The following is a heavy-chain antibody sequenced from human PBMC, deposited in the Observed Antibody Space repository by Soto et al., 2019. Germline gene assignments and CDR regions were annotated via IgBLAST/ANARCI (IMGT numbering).Heavy chain of an antibody. D-gene: IGHD1-7*01. Sequence: SQTLSLTCAISGDRVSSNSAAWNWIRPSPSRGLEWLGRTYYRSRWYNDYAVSVRSRITVNADTSKNQFSLHLNSVTPEDTAVYYCAGTSSLQLYYMDVWDKGTTVTVSS. CDR2: TYYRSRWYN. CDR1: GDRVSSNSAA. CDR3: AGTSSLQLYYMDV. J-gene: IGHJ6*03. V-gene: IGHV6-1*01.